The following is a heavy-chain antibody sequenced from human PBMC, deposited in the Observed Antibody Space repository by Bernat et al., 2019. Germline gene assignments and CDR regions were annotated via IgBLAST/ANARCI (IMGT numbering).Heavy chain of an antibody. J-gene: IGHJ6*02. CDR2: ISYDGSNK. CDR1: GFTFSSYG. CDR3: AKDARVVV. Sequence: QVQLVESGGGVVQPGRSLRLSCAASGFTFSSYGMHWVRQAPGKGLEWVAVISYDGSNKYYADSVKGRFTISRDNSKNTLYLQMNSLRAEDTDVYYCAKDARVVVWGQGTTVTVS. D-gene: IGHD3-10*01. V-gene: IGHV3-30*18.